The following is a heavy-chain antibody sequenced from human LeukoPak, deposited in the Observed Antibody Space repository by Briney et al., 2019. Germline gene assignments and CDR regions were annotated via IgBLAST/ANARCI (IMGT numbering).Heavy chain of an antibody. V-gene: IGHV1-2*02. CDR3: ARDGYYGTGSYYRGCIDS. D-gene: IGHD3-10*01. CDR2: IHPRRGDT. CDR1: GGTFNTYA. J-gene: IGHJ4*02. Sequence: ASVTVSCKASGGTFNTYAITWVRQAPGQGLEWMGWIHPRRGDTNYAQKFQGRVTMTRDTSISTAYLDLSSLRSDDTAVYYCARDGYYGTGSYYRGCIDSWGQGTPVTVSP.